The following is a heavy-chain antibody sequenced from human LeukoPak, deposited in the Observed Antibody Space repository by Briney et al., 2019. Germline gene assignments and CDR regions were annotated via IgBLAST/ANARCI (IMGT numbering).Heavy chain of an antibody. D-gene: IGHD5-12*01. Sequence: PGGSLRLSCAASGITFSSYGMSWVRQAPGKGLEWVSSISSTGGTTYYADSVKGRFTISRDNAENSLSLQMNSLRAEDTAVYYCARGGGYDYWGQGTLVTVSS. CDR1: GITFSSYG. J-gene: IGHJ4*02. V-gene: IGHV3-48*01. CDR2: ISSTGGTT. CDR3: ARGGGYDY.